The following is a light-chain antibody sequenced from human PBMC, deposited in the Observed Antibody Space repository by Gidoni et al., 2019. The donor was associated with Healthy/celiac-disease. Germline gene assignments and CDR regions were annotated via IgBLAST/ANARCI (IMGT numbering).Light chain of an antibody. CDR2: GAS. Sequence: EIVLTQSPGTLSLSPGERATLSCRASQSVSSSYLAWYQQKPGQAPRLLIYGASSRATGIPDRFSGSGSGTDFTLTISRLDPEDFAVYYCQQYGSSPGITFGPXTKVEIK. CDR1: QSVSSSY. J-gene: IGKJ3*01. CDR3: QQYGSSPGIT. V-gene: IGKV3-20*01.